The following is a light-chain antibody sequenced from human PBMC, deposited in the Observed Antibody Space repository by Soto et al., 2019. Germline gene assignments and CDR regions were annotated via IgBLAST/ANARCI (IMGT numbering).Light chain of an antibody. CDR3: QQLNSYPLT. Sequence: DYQVTQSPSTLSASVGDRVTITCRASQGISSYLAWYQQKPGKAPRLLIYAASTLQSGVPSRFSGSGSGTDFTLTISSLQPEDFATYYCQQLNSYPLTFGGGTKVDIK. CDR1: QGISSY. CDR2: AAS. V-gene: IGKV1-9*01. J-gene: IGKJ4*01.